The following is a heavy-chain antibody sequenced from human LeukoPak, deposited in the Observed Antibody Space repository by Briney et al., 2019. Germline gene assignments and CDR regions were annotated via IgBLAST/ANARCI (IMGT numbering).Heavy chain of an antibody. CDR2: MNPNSGNT. J-gene: IGHJ6*03. Sequence: GASAKVSCKASGYTFTSYDINWVRQATGQGLEWMGWMNPNSGNTGYAQKFQGRVTMTRNTSISTAYMELSSLRSEDTAVYYCARATTPFNYYDSSGYRSYMDVWGKGTTVTVSS. CDR3: ARATTPFNYYDSSGYRSYMDV. CDR1: GYTFTSYD. V-gene: IGHV1-8*01. D-gene: IGHD3-22*01.